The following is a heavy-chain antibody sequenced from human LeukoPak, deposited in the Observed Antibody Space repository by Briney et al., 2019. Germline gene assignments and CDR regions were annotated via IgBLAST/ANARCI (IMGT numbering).Heavy chain of an antibody. V-gene: IGHV3-13*05. CDR2: VDSAGAP. Sequence: GGSLRLSCATSGFTFNNYDMHWVRHVIGKGLEWVSAVDSAGAPYYAGSVKGRFTISRENAKKSLYLQMDSLGAGDTAVYYCVKEALTVAGNWHFDLWGRGTLVAVSS. CDR3: VKEALTVAGNWHFDL. D-gene: IGHD6-19*01. J-gene: IGHJ2*01. CDR1: GFTFNNYD.